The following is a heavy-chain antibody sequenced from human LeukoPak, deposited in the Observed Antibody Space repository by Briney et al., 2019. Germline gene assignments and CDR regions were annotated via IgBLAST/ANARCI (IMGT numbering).Heavy chain of an antibody. CDR1: GFTFSSYA. CDR2: IGGSGGST. V-gene: IGHV3-23*01. J-gene: IGHJ4*02. CDR3: AKEYYDFWSGYYYFDY. D-gene: IGHD3-3*01. Sequence: GGSPRLSCAASGFTFSSYAMSWVRQAPGKGLEWVSAIGGSGGSTYYADSVKGRFTISRDNSKNTLYLQMNSLRAEDTAVYYCAKEYYDFWSGYYYFDYWGQGTLVTVSS.